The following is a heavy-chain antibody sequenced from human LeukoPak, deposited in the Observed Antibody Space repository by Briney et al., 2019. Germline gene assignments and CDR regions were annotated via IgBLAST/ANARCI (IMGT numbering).Heavy chain of an antibody. CDR3: AREGHIVGATGAFDI. J-gene: IGHJ3*02. CDR1: GFTFSSYS. Sequence: GGSLRLSCAASGFTFSSYSMNWVRQAPGKGLEWVSYISSSSSTIYYADSVKGRFTISRDNAKNSLYLQMNSLRAEDTAVYYCAREGHIVGATGAFDIWGQGTMVTVSS. V-gene: IGHV3-48*01. D-gene: IGHD1-26*01. CDR2: ISSSSSTI.